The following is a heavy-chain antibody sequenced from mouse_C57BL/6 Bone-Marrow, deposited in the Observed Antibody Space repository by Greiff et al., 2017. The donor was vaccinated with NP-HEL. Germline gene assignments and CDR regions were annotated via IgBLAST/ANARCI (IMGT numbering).Heavy chain of an antibody. CDR2: ISSGGSYT. J-gene: IGHJ1*03. Sequence: EVKLMESGGDLVKPGGSLKLSCAASGFTFSSYGMSWVRQTPDKRLEWVATISSGGSYTYYPDSVKGRFTISRDNAKNTLYLQMSSLKSEDTAMYYCARRYYGSSYDWYFDVWGTGTTVTVSS. CDR3: ARRYYGSSYDWYFDV. CDR1: GFTFSSYG. D-gene: IGHD1-1*01. V-gene: IGHV5-6*02.